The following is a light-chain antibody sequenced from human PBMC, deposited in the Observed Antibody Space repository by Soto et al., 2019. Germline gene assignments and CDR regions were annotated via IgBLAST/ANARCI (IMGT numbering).Light chain of an antibody. CDR2: TAS. CDR3: QQYSDYSRS. V-gene: IGKV1-5*03. Sequence: DIQMTQSPSTLSASIGDRITISCRASQNIDTWLAWYQQRPGEAPKLLIYTASNLESGVPSRFSGIGSGTYFTLTITSLQPDDFATYYCQQYSDYSRSFGQGTQV. CDR1: QNIDTW. J-gene: IGKJ1*01.